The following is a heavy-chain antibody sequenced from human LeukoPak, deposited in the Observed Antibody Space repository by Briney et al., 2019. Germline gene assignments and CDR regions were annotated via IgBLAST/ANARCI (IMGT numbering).Heavy chain of an antibody. V-gene: IGHV1-69*13. Sequence: SVKVSCKASGGTFSSYAISWVRQAPGQGLEWMGGIIPIFGTANYAQKFQGRVTITADESTSTAYMELSSLRSEDTAVYYCARVEELTGAPYYLDYWGQGTLVTVSS. CDR3: ARVEELTGAPYYLDY. J-gene: IGHJ4*02. CDR2: IIPIFGTA. CDR1: GGTFSSYA. D-gene: IGHD7-27*01.